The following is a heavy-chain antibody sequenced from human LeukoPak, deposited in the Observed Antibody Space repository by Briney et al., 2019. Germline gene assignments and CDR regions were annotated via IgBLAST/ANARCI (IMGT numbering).Heavy chain of an antibody. D-gene: IGHD5-18*01. Sequence: GGSLRLSCAAPGFTFSTYWMSWVRQAPGKGLEWVAKIKQDGSDNYYVDSVKGRFTISRDNAKNSLHLQMSSLRAEDTAVYYCVRGITADYWGQGIQVTVSS. J-gene: IGHJ4*02. V-gene: IGHV3-7*05. CDR2: IKQDGSDN. CDR1: GFTFSTYW. CDR3: VRGITADY.